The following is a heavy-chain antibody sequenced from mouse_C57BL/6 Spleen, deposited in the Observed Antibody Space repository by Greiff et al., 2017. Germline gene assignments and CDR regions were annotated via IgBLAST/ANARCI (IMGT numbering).Heavy chain of an antibody. CDR3: ARDEGHDTWFAY. D-gene: IGHD3-3*01. V-gene: IGHV5-16*01. Sequence: EVKLEESEGGLVQPGSSMKLSCTASGFTFSDYYMAWVRQVPEKGLEWVANINYDGSSTYYLDSLKSRFIISRDNAKNILYLQMSSLKSEDTATYYCARDEGHDTWFAYWGQGTLVTVSA. J-gene: IGHJ3*01. CDR1: GFTFSDYY. CDR2: INYDGSST.